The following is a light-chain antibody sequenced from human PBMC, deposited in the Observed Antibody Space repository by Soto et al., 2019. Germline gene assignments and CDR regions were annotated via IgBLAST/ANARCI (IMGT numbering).Light chain of an antibody. CDR2: DVT. CDR3: TSYTSTNSYVA. V-gene: IGLV2-14*03. Sequence: QSVLTQPASVSGSPGQSITISCTGTSTDVGGHYYVSWYQQHPGKAPKLIIYDVTDRPSGVSHRFSGSKSGNTASLTISGLQAEDEADYYCTSYTSTNSYVAVGGGTKRTVL. J-gene: IGLJ2*01. CDR1: STDVGGHYY.